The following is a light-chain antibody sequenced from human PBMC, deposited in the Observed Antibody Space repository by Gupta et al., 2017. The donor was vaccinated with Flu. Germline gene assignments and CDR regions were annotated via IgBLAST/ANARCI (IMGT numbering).Light chain of an antibody. CDR3: AAWYDSLSGLV. Sequence: QSVLTQQPSASGTTGQRVTISCSGSSSNIGSNYVYWYQQLPGTSPKLLIYRNNQRHSGVPDRFSGSKSGTSASLAIIGLRSEDEADYYCAAWYDSLSGLVFGGGTKLTVL. V-gene: IGLV1-47*01. CDR2: RNN. CDR1: SSNIGSNY. J-gene: IGLJ2*01.